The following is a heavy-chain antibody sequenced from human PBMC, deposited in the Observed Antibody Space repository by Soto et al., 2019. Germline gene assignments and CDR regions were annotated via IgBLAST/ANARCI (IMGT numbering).Heavy chain of an antibody. D-gene: IGHD3-10*01. CDR2: ISGSGGST. V-gene: IGHV3-23*01. CDR1: GFTFSSYA. CDR3: AKDPNYYYGSGSYYIAPPSTRKEDYYYYGMDV. Sequence: GGSLRLSCAASGFTFSSYAMSWVRQAPGKGLEWVSAISGSGGSTYYADSVKGRFTISRDNSKNTLYLQMNSLRAEDTAVYYCAKDPNYYYGSGSYYIAPPSTRKEDYYYYGMDVWGQGTTVTVSS. J-gene: IGHJ6*02.